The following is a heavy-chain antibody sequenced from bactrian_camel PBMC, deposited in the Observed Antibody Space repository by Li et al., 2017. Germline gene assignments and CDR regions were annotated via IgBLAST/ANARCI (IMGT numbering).Heavy chain of an antibody. V-gene: IGHV3-2*01. Sequence: HVQLVESGGGSVQAGGSLRLSCAASGFTFSNYYMSWVRQAPGKGLEWVSSINSDLSNTYYADSAKGRFTISRDNSKNTLYLQMNSLKPEDTAMYYCAADPIPCTVVLTNGPYNSWGQGTQVTVS. CDR2: INSDLSNT. D-gene: IGHD2*01. CDR3: AADPIPCTVVLTNGPYNS. CDR1: GFTFSNYY. J-gene: IGHJ4*01.